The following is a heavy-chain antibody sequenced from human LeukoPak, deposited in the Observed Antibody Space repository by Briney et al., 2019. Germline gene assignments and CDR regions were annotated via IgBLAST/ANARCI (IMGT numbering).Heavy chain of an antibody. J-gene: IGHJ4*02. Sequence: SETLSLTCSVSGGFTSNYYWTWIRQPPGKGLEWIGYIYSSGSTKYNPSLKSRVTISVDTSKNQFSLKLSSVTAADTAVYYCARGVVIAPQTFDYWGQGTLVTVSS. CDR2: IYSSGST. CDR3: ARGVVIAPQTFDY. V-gene: IGHV4-59*01. D-gene: IGHD2-21*01. CDR1: GGFTSNYY.